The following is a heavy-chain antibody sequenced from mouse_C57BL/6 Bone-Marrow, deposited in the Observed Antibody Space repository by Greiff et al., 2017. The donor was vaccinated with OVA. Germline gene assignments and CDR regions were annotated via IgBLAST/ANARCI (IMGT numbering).Heavy chain of an antibody. J-gene: IGHJ2*01. CDR1: GFTFSSYA. Sequence: EVMLVESGGGLVKPGGSLKLSCAASGFTFSSYAMSWVRQTPEKRLEWVATISDGGSYTYYPDNVKGRFTISRDNAKNNLYLQMSHLKSEDTAMYYCASITTVVDYWGQGTTLTVSS. CDR2: ISDGGSYT. CDR3: ASITTVVDY. D-gene: IGHD1-1*01. V-gene: IGHV5-4*03.